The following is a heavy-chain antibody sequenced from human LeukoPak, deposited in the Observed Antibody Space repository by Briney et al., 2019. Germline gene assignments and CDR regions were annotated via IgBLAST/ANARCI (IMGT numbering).Heavy chain of an antibody. CDR1: GFTFSSYA. J-gene: IGHJ4*02. CDR3: AREAYYGSGRSRQPSPV. CDR2: ISKDGFNQ. V-gene: IGHV3-30*15. D-gene: IGHD3-10*01. Sequence: GGSLRPSCAASGFTFSSYAMYWVRQASGKGLEWVALISKDGFNQDHADSVKGRFTISRDNSRDTLYLQMSSLRPEDTAVYYCAREAYYGSGRSRQPSPVWGQGTLVIVSS.